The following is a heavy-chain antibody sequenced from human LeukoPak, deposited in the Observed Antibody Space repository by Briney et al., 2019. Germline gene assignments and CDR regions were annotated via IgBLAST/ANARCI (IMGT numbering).Heavy chain of an antibody. Sequence: SGGSLRLSCAASGFTFSSYSMNWVRQAPGKGLEWVSSISSSSSYIYYADSVKGRFTISRDNAKNSLYLQMNSLRAEDTAVYYCARVKVSRGTLRGGLKVDYWGQGTLVTVSS. CDR2: ISSSSSYI. J-gene: IGHJ4*02. V-gene: IGHV3-21*01. D-gene: IGHD1/OR15-1a*01. CDR3: ARVKVSRGTLRGGLKVDY. CDR1: GFTFSSYS.